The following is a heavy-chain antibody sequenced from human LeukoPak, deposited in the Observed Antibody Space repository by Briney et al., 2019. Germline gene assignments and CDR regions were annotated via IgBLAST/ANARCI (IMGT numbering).Heavy chain of an antibody. CDR1: GFTSGTSW. Sequence: GGSLRLSCAASGFTSGTSWVSWVRQAPGKGLEWVANINQDGSAQYYVDSVKGRFTISRDNAKSSLYLQMNSLRAEDTAVYYCARSARWGQGTLVTVSS. J-gene: IGHJ4*02. CDR3: ARSAR. V-gene: IGHV3-7*01. CDR2: INQDGSAQ.